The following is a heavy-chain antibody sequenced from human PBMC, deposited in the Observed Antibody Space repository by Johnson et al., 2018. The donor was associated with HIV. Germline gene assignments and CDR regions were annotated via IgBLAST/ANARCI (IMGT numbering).Heavy chain of an antibody. J-gene: IGHJ3*02. CDR3: ARSITMIVFTFDI. CDR1: GFTFSSYA. V-gene: IGHV3-48*01. Sequence: VQLVESGGGVVQPGRSLRLSCAASGFTFSSYAMHWVRQAPGKGLERVSYISSSGRTLDYADSVKGRFTISRDNSKNTLYLQMNSLRAEDTAVYYCARSITMIVFTFDIWGQGTMVTVSS. D-gene: IGHD3-22*01. CDR2: ISSSGRTL.